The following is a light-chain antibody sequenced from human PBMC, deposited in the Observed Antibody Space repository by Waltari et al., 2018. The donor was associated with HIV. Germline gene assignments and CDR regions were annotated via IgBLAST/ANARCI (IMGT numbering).Light chain of an antibody. V-gene: IGKV2-30*01. CDR1: QSLLFGDGYTY. CDR2: KIS. CDR3: MQVAHWPPWT. Sequence: DVVLTQSPLSLAVTLGQPASISCTSSQSLLFGDGYTYLNWFHQRPGQPPRRLIYKISSRASGVPDRISGSGSGTNFTLNITRVEAGDVGVFYCMQVAHWPPWTFGPGTKVEIK. J-gene: IGKJ1*01.